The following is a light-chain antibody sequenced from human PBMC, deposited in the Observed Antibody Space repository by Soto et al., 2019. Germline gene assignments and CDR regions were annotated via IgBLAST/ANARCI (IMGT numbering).Light chain of an antibody. Sequence: QSALTQPASVSGSPGQSITISCTGTSSDVGGYNYVSWYQQHPGKAPKLMMYDVSNRTSGISNRFSGSKSGNTASLTISGLQAEDEADYYCCSYSSSSIYVFGTGTKLTVL. CDR3: CSYSSSSIYV. V-gene: IGLV2-14*03. J-gene: IGLJ1*01. CDR2: DVS. CDR1: SSDVGGYNY.